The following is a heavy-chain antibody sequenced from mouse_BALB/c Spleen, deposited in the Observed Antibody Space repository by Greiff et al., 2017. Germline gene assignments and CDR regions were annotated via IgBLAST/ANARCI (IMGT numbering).Heavy chain of an antibody. CDR1: GFNIKDTY. Sequence: EVKLVESGAELVKPGASVKLSCTASGFNIKDTYMHWVKQRPEQGLEWIGRIDPANGNTKYDPKFQGKATITADTSSNTAYLQLSSLTSEDTAVYYCVPHYYGSRRWYFDVWGAGTTVTVSS. CDR3: VPHYYGSRRWYFDV. J-gene: IGHJ1*01. CDR2: IDPANGNT. D-gene: IGHD1-1*01. V-gene: IGHV14-3*02.